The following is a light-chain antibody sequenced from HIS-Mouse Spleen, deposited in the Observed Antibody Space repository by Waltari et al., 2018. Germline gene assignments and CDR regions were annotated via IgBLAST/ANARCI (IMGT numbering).Light chain of an antibody. Sequence: DIVMTQSPDSLAVSLGERATINCKSSQSVLYSSNNKNYLAWYQQKPGQPPKLLIYWASTRASGVPDRFSGSGSGTDFTLTISSLQAEDVAVYYCQQYYSTPYTCGQGTKLEIK. CDR3: QQYYSTPYT. V-gene: IGKV4-1*01. CDR1: QSVLYSSNNKNY. CDR2: WAS. J-gene: IGKJ2*01.